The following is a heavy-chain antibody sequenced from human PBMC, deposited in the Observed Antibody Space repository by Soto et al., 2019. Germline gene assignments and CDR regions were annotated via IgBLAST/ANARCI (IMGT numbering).Heavy chain of an antibody. V-gene: IGHV3-23*01. Sequence: GGSLRLSCVASGFTFSPYAMSWVRQAPGKGLEWVSGISSSGDTTYYADSVKGRFTISRDNSKNTVYLQLNSPRGEDAAVYFCAKGGSSGWPGGEDFWGQGTMVTVSS. D-gene: IGHD6-19*01. CDR3: AKGGSSGWPGGEDF. CDR2: ISSSGDTT. CDR1: GFTFSPYA. J-gene: IGHJ4*02.